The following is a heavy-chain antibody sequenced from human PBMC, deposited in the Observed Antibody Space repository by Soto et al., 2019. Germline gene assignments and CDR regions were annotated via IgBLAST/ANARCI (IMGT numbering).Heavy chain of an antibody. Sequence: AAVKVSGNASGYTVTSYGISWVRQAPGQGLEWMGWISAYNGNTNYAQKIQGRVTMTTDTSQSTAYMELRSLRSDDTAVYYCARGVSWQWLEKHDYWGQGTLVTVSS. D-gene: IGHD6-19*01. CDR1: GYTVTSYG. CDR3: ARGVSWQWLEKHDY. V-gene: IGHV1-18*01. CDR2: ISAYNGNT. J-gene: IGHJ4*02.